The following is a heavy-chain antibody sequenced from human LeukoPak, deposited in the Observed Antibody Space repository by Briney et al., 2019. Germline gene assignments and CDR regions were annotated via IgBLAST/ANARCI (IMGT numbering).Heavy chain of an antibody. CDR1: GFTFSRYG. V-gene: IGHV3-33*01. J-gene: IGHJ4*02. Sequence: GGSLRLSCAASGFTFSRYGMHWVRQAPGKGLEWVAVIWYDGSNKYYADSVKGRFTISRDNSKNSLYLQMNSLRAEDTAVYYCARTGVRLGELSFLDYWGQGTLVTVSS. CDR2: IWYDGSNK. CDR3: ARTGVRLGELSFLDY. D-gene: IGHD3-16*02.